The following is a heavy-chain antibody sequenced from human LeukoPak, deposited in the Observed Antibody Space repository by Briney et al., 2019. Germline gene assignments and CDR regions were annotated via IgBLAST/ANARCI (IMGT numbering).Heavy chain of an antibody. V-gene: IGHV3-66*01. D-gene: IGHD7-27*01. CDR3: ARDNWGRPLVY. Sequence: GGSLRLSCAASGFTVSSNYMSWVRQAPGKGLEWVSVIYSGGSTYYADSVKGRFNISRDNSKNTLYLQMNSLRAADTAVYYCARDNWGRPLVYWGEGTLVTVSS. J-gene: IGHJ4*02. CDR2: IYSGGST. CDR1: GFTVSSNY.